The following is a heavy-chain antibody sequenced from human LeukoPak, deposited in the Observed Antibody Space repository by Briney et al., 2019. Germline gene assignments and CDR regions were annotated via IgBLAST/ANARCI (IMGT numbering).Heavy chain of an antibody. CDR1: GFTFSSYS. J-gene: IGHJ4*02. Sequence: GGSLRLSCAASGFTFSSYSMNWVRQAPGKGLEWVSSISSSSSYIYYADSVKGRFTISRDNSKNTLYLQMNSLRAEDTAVYYCARDRAYYYDSSGYLDHYFDYWGQGTLVTVSS. V-gene: IGHV3-21*01. CDR3: ARDRAYYYDSSGYLDHYFDY. D-gene: IGHD3-22*01. CDR2: ISSSSSYI.